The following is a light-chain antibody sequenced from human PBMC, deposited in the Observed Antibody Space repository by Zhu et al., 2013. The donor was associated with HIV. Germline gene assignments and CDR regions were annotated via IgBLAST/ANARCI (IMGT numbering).Light chain of an antibody. CDR2: EVT. CDR3: SSYTSSSTLV. V-gene: IGLV2-14*02. CDR1: SSDIGNYKF. J-gene: IGLJ2*01. Sequence: QSGLTQPASVSGSPGQSITISCTGTSSDIGNYKFVSWYQQHPDRAPKLLIFEVTKRPSGVSNRFSGSKSGNTASLTISGLQAEDEADYYCSSYTSSSTLVFGGGTKLTVL.